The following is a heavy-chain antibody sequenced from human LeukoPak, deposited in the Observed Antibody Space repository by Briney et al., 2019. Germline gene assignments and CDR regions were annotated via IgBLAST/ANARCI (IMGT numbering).Heavy chain of an antibody. CDR2: ISAYNGNT. J-gene: IGHJ4*02. Sequence: AAVKVSCKASGYTFTSYGISWVRQAPGQGLEWMGWISAYNGNTNYAQKLQGRVTMTTDTSTSTAYMELRSLRSDDTAVYYCARVDISIWYGGEDYWGRGTLVTVSS. CDR1: GYTFTSYG. CDR3: ARVDISIWYGGEDY. V-gene: IGHV1-18*01. D-gene: IGHD6-13*01.